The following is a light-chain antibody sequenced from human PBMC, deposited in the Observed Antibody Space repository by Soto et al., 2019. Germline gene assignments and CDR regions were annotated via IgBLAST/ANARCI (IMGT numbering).Light chain of an antibody. CDR1: QTVSDNS. V-gene: IGKV3-20*01. J-gene: IGKJ4*01. CDR2: GAS. Sequence: EIVLTQFPGTLSLSPGEGATLSCRASQTVSDNSLAWYQQKVGRAPRALIYGASNRATGIPDRFSGGGSGTDFTLTITRLEPEDFAVYYCQQYGSSPLTFGGGTKVDI. CDR3: QQYGSSPLT.